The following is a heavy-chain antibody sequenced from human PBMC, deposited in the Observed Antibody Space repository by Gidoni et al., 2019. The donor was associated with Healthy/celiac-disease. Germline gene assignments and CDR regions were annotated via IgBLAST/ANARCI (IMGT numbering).Heavy chain of an antibody. V-gene: IGHV3-30*18. J-gene: IGHJ4*02. CDR2: ISYDGSNK. CDR3: AKGADVDTATFDY. Sequence: QVQLVESGGGVVQPGRSLRLSCAASGFTFSSYGMHWVRQAPGKGLEWVAVISYDGSNKYYADSVKGRFTISRDNSKNTLYLQMNSLRAEDTAVYYCAKGADVDTATFDYWGQGTLVTVSS. CDR1: GFTFSSYG. D-gene: IGHD5-18*01.